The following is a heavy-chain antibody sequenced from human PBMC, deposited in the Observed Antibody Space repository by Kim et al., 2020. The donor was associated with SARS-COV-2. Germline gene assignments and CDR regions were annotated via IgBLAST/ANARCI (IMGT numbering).Heavy chain of an antibody. J-gene: IGHJ6*02. V-gene: IGHV3-33*01. CDR2: IWYDGSNK. D-gene: IGHD2-2*01. CDR1: GFTFSSYG. Sequence: GGSLRLSCAASGFTFSSYGMHWVRQAPGKGLEWVAVIWYDGSNKYYADSVKGRFTISRDNSKNTLYLQMNSLRAEDTAVYYCARGAGYCSSTSCYSGSGDVWGQGTTVTVSS. CDR3: ARGAGYCSSTSCYSGSGDV.